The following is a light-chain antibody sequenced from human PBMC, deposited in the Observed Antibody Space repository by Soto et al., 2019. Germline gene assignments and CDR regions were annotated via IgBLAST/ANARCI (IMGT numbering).Light chain of an antibody. V-gene: IGLV1-40*01. J-gene: IGLJ3*02. Sequence: QSVLTQPPSASGTPGQRVTISCSGSSSNIGSNTVNWYQQLPGTAPKLLIYGNSNRPSGVPDRFSGSKSGTSASLAITGLQAEDEADYYCQSYDSRVSNSLVFGGGTKLTVL. CDR2: GNS. CDR3: QSYDSRVSNSLV. CDR1: SSNIGSNT.